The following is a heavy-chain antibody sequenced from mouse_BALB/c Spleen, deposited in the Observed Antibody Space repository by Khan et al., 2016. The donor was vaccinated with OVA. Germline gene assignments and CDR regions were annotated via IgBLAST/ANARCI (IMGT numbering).Heavy chain of an antibody. D-gene: IGHD1-1*01. V-gene: IGHV5-6*01. J-gene: IGHJ3*01. CDR1: GFTFSTYG. Sequence: EVELVESGGDLVKPGGSLKLSCAASGFTFSTYGMSWVRQTPDKRLEWVATVSTGGGYTYYPDSVKGRFTISRDNAKNTLYLQMSGLKSEDTAMFSCTRLATYYDSGWFAYWGQGTLVTVSA. CDR3: TRLATYYDSGWFAY. CDR2: VSTGGGYT.